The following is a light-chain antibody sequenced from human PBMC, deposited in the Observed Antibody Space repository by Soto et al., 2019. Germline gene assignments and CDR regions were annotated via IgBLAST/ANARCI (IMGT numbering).Light chain of an antibody. Sequence: DIQMTQSPSSLSASVGDRVTITCRASQSISSYLNWYQQKPGKAPKLLIYAASSLQSGVPSRFSGSGSGTDFTLIISSLQPKDFATYYCQQSYSSPLTFGGGTKVEIK. CDR3: QQSYSSPLT. J-gene: IGKJ4*01. CDR2: AAS. CDR1: QSISSY. V-gene: IGKV1-39*01.